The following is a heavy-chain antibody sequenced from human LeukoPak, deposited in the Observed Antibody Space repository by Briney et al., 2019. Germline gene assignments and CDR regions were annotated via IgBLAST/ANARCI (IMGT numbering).Heavy chain of an antibody. J-gene: IGHJ4*02. V-gene: IGHV3-30*02. CDR3: AKDLGWESGYDIFDY. Sequence: GGSLRLSCAASGFTFSSYGMHWVRQAPGKGLEWVAFIRYDGSNKYYADSVKGRFTISRDNSKNTPYLQMNSLRAEDTAVHYCAKDLGWESGYDIFDYWGQGTLVTVSS. CDR1: GFTFSSYG. CDR2: IRYDGSNK. D-gene: IGHD5-12*01.